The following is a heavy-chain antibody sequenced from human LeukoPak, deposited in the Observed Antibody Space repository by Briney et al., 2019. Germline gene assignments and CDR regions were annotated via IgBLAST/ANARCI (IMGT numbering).Heavy chain of an antibody. D-gene: IGHD4-11*01. J-gene: IGHJ4*02. CDR1: DGSISSYY. V-gene: IGHV4-59*01. CDR3: ASVDYQYYFDY. Sequence: PSETLSLTCTVSDGSISSYYWSWIRQPPGKGLEWIGYIYYSGSTRYNPSLKSRVTISVDTSKSQFSLKLSSVTAADTAVYYCASVDYQYYFDYWGQGTLVTVSS. CDR2: IYYSGST.